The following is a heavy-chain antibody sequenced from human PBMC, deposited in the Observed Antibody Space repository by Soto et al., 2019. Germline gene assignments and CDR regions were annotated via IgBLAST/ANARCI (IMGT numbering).Heavy chain of an antibody. J-gene: IGHJ5*02. CDR3: ARVLGTGGLWFDP. V-gene: IGHV4-30-4*08. CDR1: GDSISSGDYY. D-gene: IGHD3-16*01. CDR2: IYYTGTT. Sequence: QVQLQEAGPGPVRPSETLSLTCTVSGDSISSGDYYWSWIRQSPGKGLEWIGYIYYTGTTYYNPSLESRVTISIDTSKNDFSLKMTSVTAADTAVYYCARVLGTGGLWFDPWGQGTLVNVSS.